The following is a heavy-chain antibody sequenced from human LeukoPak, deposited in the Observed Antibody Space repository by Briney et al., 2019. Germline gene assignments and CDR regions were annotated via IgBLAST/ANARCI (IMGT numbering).Heavy chain of an antibody. CDR3: ATHLFYGSGSPFDY. Sequence: SETLSLTCTVSGGSISSSSYYWGWIRQPPGKGLEWLGGIYYSGSTYYNPSLKSRVTMSVDTSKNHFSLKLSSVTAADTAVYYCATHLFYGSGSPFDYWGQGTLVTVSS. V-gene: IGHV4-39*01. CDR2: IYYSGST. D-gene: IGHD3-10*01. J-gene: IGHJ4*02. CDR1: GGSISSSSYY.